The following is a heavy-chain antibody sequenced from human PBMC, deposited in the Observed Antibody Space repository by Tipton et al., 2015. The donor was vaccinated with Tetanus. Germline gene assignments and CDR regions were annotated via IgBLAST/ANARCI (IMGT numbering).Heavy chain of an antibody. Sequence: TLSLTCTISGGSISRYYWAWIRQTPGKGLEWIGYVYYNGNTHYNPALKSRVTISVDTSKNQFSLKLSSVTAADTAIYYCAREVPAAGQFNSGGQGPLVPVSS. V-gene: IGHV4-59*01. CDR3: AREVPAAGQFNS. CDR1: GGSISRYY. CDR2: VYYNGNT. D-gene: IGHD2-2*01. J-gene: IGHJ4*02.